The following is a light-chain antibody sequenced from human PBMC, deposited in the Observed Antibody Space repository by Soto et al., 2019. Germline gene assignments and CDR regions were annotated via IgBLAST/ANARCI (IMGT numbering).Light chain of an antibody. J-gene: IGKJ5*01. CDR3: QQYKSWPPIT. CDR1: QSLNTY. Sequence: EILMTQSPDSLSVSPGDTATLSCRASQSLNTYLAWYQHKPGQAPRLLLYGASTRATGISTRFRGGGSGTEFTLTISGLQSEDSAVYYCQQYKSWPPITFGQGTRLEI. CDR2: GAS. V-gene: IGKV3-15*01.